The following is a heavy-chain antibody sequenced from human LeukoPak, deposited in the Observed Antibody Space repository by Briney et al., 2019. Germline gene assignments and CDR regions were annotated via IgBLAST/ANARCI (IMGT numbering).Heavy chain of an antibody. CDR3: ARVEAVYYYDSSGYTN. CDR2: IIPILGIA. J-gene: IGHJ4*02. V-gene: IGHV1-69*04. CDR1: GGTFSSYA. D-gene: IGHD3-22*01. Sequence: GASVKVSCKASGGTFSSYAISWVRQAPGQGLEWMGRIIPILGIANYAQKFQGRVTITADKSTSTAYMELSSLRSEDTAVYYCARVEAVYYYDSSGYTNWGQGTLVSVSS.